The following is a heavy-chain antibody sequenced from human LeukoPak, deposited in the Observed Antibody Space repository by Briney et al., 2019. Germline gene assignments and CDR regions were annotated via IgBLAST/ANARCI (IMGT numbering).Heavy chain of an antibody. CDR1: GGTFSSYA. V-gene: IGHV1-69*04. CDR3: ARSDPPEKLDRIAAAGTGGFDY. J-gene: IGHJ4*02. D-gene: IGHD6-13*01. Sequence: GASVKVSCKASGGTFSSYAISWVRQAPGQGLEWMGRIIPILGIANYAQKFQGRVTITADKSTSTAYMELSSLRSEDTAVYYCARSDPPEKLDRIAAAGTGGFDYWGQGTLVTVSS. CDR2: IIPILGIA.